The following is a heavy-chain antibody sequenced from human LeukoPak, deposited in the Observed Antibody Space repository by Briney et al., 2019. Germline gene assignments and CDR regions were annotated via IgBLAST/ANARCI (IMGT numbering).Heavy chain of an antibody. CDR2: ISGIGGST. D-gene: IGHD3-3*01. CDR1: GFTFSSYA. J-gene: IGHJ4*02. V-gene: IGHV3-23*01. Sequence: GGSLRLSCAASGFTFSSYAMSWVRQAPGKGLEWVSAISGIGGSTYYTDSVKGRFTISRDNSKNTLYLQMNSLRAEDTAVYYCAKDRELYDFWSSIPYWGQGTLVTVSS. CDR3: AKDRELYDFWSSIPY.